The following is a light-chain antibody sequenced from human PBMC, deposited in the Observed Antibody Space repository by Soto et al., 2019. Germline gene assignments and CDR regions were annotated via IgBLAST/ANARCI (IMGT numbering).Light chain of an antibody. CDR1: SSNIGAGYD. V-gene: IGLV1-40*01. CDR2: GNS. J-gene: IGLJ3*02. CDR3: QSYDSSLNGGV. Sequence: QSVLTQPPSVSGAPGQRVTISCTGSSSNIGAGYDEHWYQQLPGTAPKLLIYGNSNRPSGVPDRFSGSKSGTSASLAITGLQAEDEADYYCQSYDSSLNGGVFGGGTKVTVL.